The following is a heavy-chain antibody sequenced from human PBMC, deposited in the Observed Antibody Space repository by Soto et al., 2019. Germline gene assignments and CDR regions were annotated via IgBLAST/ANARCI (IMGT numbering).Heavy chain of an antibody. CDR1: GGSISSGGYS. D-gene: IGHD3-10*01. V-gene: IGHV4-30-2*01. CDR2: IYHSGST. CDR3: AGSIGWFGELLGSYYFDQ. J-gene: IGHJ4*02. Sequence: QLHLQESGSGLVKPSQTLSLTCAVSGGSISSGGYSWSWIRQPPGKGLEGIGYIYHSGSTYYNPSLKSRVTISVDRSNSEFSLELSSVTAADTAVYYCAGSIGWFGELLGSYYFDQWGQGSLVTVSS.